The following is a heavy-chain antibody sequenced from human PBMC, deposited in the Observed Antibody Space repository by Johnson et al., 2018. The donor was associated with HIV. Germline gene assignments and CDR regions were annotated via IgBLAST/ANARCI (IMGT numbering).Heavy chain of an antibody. CDR1: GFTFSSYW. V-gene: IGHV3-7*05. Sequence: VQLVESGGGVVQPGRSLRLSCAASGFTFSSYWMSWVRQAPGKGLEWVANIKQDGSEKYYVDSVKGRFTISRDNAKKSLYLQMNSLRAEDTAVYYCARELRIAARGLAFDIWGRGTMVTVSS. CDR2: IKQDGSEK. J-gene: IGHJ3*02. CDR3: ARELRIAARGLAFDI. D-gene: IGHD6-6*01.